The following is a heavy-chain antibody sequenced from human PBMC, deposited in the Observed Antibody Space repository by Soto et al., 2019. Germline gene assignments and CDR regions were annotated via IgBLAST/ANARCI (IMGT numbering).Heavy chain of an antibody. Sequence: GGSLRLSCAASGFTFSSYWMHWVRQAPGKGLVWVSRINSDGSSTSYADSVKGRFTISRDNAKNTLYLQMNSLRAEDTAVYYCARDPLLWFGENHYYYYGMDVWGQGTTVTVSS. V-gene: IGHV3-74*01. CDR3: ARDPLLWFGENHYYYYGMDV. CDR2: INSDGSST. CDR1: GFTFSSYW. J-gene: IGHJ6*02. D-gene: IGHD3-10*01.